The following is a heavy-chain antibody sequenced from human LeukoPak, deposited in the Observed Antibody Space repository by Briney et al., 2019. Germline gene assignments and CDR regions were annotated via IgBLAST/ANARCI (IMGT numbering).Heavy chain of an antibody. CDR3: ARVDYGDNEGYFDY. CDR1: GFTFSTYA. CDR2: ISYDGSNK. Sequence: GGSLRLSCAASGFTFSTYAMHWVRQAPGKGLEWVALISYDGSNKYYADSVKGRFTIYRDNSKNTMYLQMNRLRSEDTAVYYCARVDYGDNEGYFDYWGQGTLVTVTS. V-gene: IGHV3-30-3*01. J-gene: IGHJ4*02. D-gene: IGHD4-17*01.